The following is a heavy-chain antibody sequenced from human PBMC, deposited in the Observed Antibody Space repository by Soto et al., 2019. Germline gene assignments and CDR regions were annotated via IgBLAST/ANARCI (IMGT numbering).Heavy chain of an antibody. CDR2: ISYDGSNK. CDR1: GFTFSSYG. D-gene: IGHD6-6*01. V-gene: IGHV3-30*18. J-gene: IGHJ6*03. CDR3: AKDPKYSSSLLYYYYMDV. Sequence: QVQLVESGGGVVQPGRSLRLSCAASGFTFSSYGMHWVRQAPGKGLEWVAVISYDGSNKYYADSVKGRFTISRDNSKNTLYLQMNSLRAEDTAVYYCAKDPKYSSSLLYYYYMDVWGKWTTVTVSS.